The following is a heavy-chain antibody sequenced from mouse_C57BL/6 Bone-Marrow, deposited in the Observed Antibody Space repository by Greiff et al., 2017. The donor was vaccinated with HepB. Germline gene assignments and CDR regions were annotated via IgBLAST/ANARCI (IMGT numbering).Heavy chain of an antibody. J-gene: IGHJ4*01. CDR3: ARLDYGSRSAMDY. CDR1: GYTFTSYW. D-gene: IGHD1-1*01. Sequence: QVQLQQPGAELGRPGTSVKLSCKASGYTFTSYWMHWVKQRPGQGLEWIGVIDPSDSYTNYNQKFKGKATLTVDTSSSTAYMQLSSLTSEDSAVYYCARLDYGSRSAMDYWGQGTSVTVSS. CDR2: IDPSDSYT. V-gene: IGHV1-59*01.